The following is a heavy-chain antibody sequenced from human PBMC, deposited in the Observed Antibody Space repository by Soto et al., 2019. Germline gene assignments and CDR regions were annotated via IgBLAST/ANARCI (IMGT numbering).Heavy chain of an antibody. D-gene: IGHD5-12*01. J-gene: IGHJ6*02. Sequence: QVQLEQSGAEVKKPGASVKVSCKASGYTFTRSGISWVRQAPGQGPEWMGWISRYNGDTKYAQTFQGRVTMTTDTSKSTAYMELRSLRSDDTAVYYCAREGVAPYYYYGMDVWGQGTPVTVSS. V-gene: IGHV1-18*01. CDR2: ISRYNGDT. CDR3: AREGVAPYYYYGMDV. CDR1: GYTFTRSG.